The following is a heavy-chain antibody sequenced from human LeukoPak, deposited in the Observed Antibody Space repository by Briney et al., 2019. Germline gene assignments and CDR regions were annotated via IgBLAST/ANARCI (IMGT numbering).Heavy chain of an antibody. V-gene: IGHV4-4*07. D-gene: IGHD2/OR15-2a*01. J-gene: IGHJ4*02. Sequence: SETLSLTCTVSGGSISNYYWTWIRQPAGRGLEWIGRIYTSGTTNYNPSLKSRVTMSVDTSKNQFSLRLSSVTAADTAVYYCAGHHPRNTVDFWGQGTLVTVSS. CDR3: AGHHPRNTVDF. CDR1: GGSISNYY. CDR2: IYTSGTT.